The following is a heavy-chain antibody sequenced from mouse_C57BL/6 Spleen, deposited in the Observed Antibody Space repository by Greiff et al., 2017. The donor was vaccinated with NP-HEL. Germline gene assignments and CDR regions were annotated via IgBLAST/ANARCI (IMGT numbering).Heavy chain of an antibody. V-gene: IGHV1-64*01. CDR1: GYTFTSYW. CDR3: ARSGLLHYFDY. CDR2: IHPNSGST. D-gene: IGHD2-3*01. Sequence: QVQLQQPGAELVKPGASVKLSCKASGYTFTSYWMHWVKQRPGQGLEWIGMIHPNSGSTNYNEKFKSKATLTVDKSSSTAYMQLSSLTSEDSAVYYCARSGLLHYFDYWGQGTTLTVSS. J-gene: IGHJ2*01.